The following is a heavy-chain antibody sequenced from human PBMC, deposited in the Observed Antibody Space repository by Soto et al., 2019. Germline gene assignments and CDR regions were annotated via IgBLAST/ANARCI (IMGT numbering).Heavy chain of an antibody. Sequence: QVQLVESGGGVVQPGRSLRLSCAASGFTFSSYAMHWVRQAPGKGLEWVAVISYDGSNKYYADSVKGRFTISRDNSKNTLYLQMNSLRAEDTAVYYCARTPGIAAAPSSPNSWGQGPLVTVSS. CDR2: ISYDGSNK. CDR3: ARTPGIAAAPSSPNS. V-gene: IGHV3-30-3*01. CDR1: GFTFSSYA. D-gene: IGHD6-13*01. J-gene: IGHJ4*02.